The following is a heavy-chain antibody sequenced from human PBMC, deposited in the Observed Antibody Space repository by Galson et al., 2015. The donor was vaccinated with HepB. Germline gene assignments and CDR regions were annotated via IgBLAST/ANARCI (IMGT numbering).Heavy chain of an antibody. V-gene: IGHV3-23*01. Sequence: SLRLSCAASGFTFSSYAMTWVRQAPGKGLEWVSAISGSGGSTHYADSVKGRFTISSDSSQNTLYLQMSSLRAEDTAVYYCAKQNRSGWSESWGQGTQVTVSS. CDR1: GFTFSSYA. CDR3: AKQNRSGWSES. D-gene: IGHD3-22*01. CDR2: ISGSGGST. J-gene: IGHJ5*01.